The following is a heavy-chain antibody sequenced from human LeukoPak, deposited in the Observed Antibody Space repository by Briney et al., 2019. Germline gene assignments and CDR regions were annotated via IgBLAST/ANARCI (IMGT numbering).Heavy chain of an antibody. Sequence: SETLSLTCSVSGDSITSTSYYWGWIRQPPGKGLEWIGSIYYSGGTYYNPSLKSRVTISVDTSKNQFSLKLSSVTAADTAVYYCARDSLIAVAGTEWFDPWGQGTLVTVSS. CDR3: ARDSLIAVAGTEWFDP. J-gene: IGHJ5*02. V-gene: IGHV4-39*07. D-gene: IGHD6-19*01. CDR1: GDSITSTSYY. CDR2: IYYSGGT.